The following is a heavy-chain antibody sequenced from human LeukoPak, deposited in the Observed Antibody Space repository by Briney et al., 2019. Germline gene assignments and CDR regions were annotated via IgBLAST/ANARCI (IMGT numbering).Heavy chain of an antibody. J-gene: IGHJ4*02. CDR2: INPNSGGT. CDR1: GYTSTGYY. V-gene: IGHV1-2*04. Sequence: ASVKVSCKASGYTSTGYYMHWVRQAPGQGLEWMGWINPNSGGTNYAQKFQGWDTMTRDTSISTAYMELSRLRSDDTAVYYCARETGGHSSSWYDYWGQGTLVTVSS. D-gene: IGHD6-13*01. CDR3: ARETGGHSSSWYDY.